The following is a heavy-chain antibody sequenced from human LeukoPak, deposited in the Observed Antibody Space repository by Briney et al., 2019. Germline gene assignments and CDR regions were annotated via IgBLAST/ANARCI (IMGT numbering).Heavy chain of an antibody. Sequence: PSETLSLTCTVSGDSISSITYYWGWIRQPPGKRLEWIGSIYYSGSTYYNPSLKSRVTISVDTSKNQFSLKLSSVTAADTAVYYCASRSGSYSLFDYWGQGTLVTVSS. CDR1: GDSISSITYY. J-gene: IGHJ4*02. CDR3: ASRSGSYSLFDY. D-gene: IGHD3-10*01. CDR2: IYYSGST. V-gene: IGHV4-39*07.